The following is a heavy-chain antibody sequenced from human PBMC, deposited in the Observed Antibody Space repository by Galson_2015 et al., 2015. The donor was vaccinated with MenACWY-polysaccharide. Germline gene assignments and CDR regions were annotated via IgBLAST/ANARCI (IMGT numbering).Heavy chain of an antibody. D-gene: IGHD3-3*01. V-gene: IGHV3-23*01. CDR1: GFTFTSYA. CDR2: IRSSGTST. CDR3: AKDSTDFWSVAGRSDH. Sequence: SLRLSCAASGFTFTSYAMSWVRPAPGKGLEWVSAIRSSGTSTYYADSVKGRFTISRDNSKNTLYLQMNSLRAEDTAVYYCAKDSTDFWSVAGRSDHWGQGTLVTVSS. J-gene: IGHJ5*02.